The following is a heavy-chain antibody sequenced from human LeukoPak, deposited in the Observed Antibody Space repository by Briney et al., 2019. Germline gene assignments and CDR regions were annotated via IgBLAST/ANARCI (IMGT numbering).Heavy chain of an antibody. CDR2: INWNGGST. CDR1: GFTFDDYG. CDR3: AGVNTYDILTGSFSGAFDI. Sequence: GGSLRLSCAASGFTFDDYGMSWVRQAPGKGLEWVSGINWNGGSTGYADSVKGRFTISRDNAKNSLYLQMNSLRAEDTALYHCAGVNTYDILTGSFSGAFDIWGQGTMVTVSS. D-gene: IGHD3-9*01. J-gene: IGHJ3*02. V-gene: IGHV3-20*01.